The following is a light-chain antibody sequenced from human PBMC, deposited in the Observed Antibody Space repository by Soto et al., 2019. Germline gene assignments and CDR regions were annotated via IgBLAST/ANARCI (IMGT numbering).Light chain of an antibody. CDR3: TSYTSVTIVV. CDR1: NNDIGGYNS. V-gene: IGLV2-14*01. CDR2: GVT. J-gene: IGLJ2*01. Sequence: QSALTQPAYVSGSPGQSITISCTGSNNDIGGYNSVSWYQQHPDKAPKLLIFGVTNRPSGVSDRFSGSKSGNTASLTISALQAEDEADYYCTSYTSVTIVVFGGGTKLTVL.